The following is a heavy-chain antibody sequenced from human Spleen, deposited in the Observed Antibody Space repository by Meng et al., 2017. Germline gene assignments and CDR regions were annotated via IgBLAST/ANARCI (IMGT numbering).Heavy chain of an antibody. Sequence: ASVKVSCKASGYIFTGYYMHWVRQAPGLGLEWMGWINPNSGGTNYAQKFQGRVTMTRDMSISTAYMELSRLRSDDTAVYYCVRGRMGLSDGDYEPFDYWGQGTLVTVSS. CDR1: GYIFTGYY. CDR3: VRGRMGLSDGDYEPFDY. D-gene: IGHD4-17*01. CDR2: INPNSGGT. J-gene: IGHJ4*02. V-gene: IGHV1-2*02.